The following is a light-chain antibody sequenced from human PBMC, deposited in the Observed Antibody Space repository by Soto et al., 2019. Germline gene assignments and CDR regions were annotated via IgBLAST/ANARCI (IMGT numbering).Light chain of an antibody. CDR3: EQSNSAPLTFPLT. Sequence: DIQMTQSPSSLSASVGDRVTITCRASQSISSFLNWYQQKAGKAPKLLIYAASSLQSGVPSRFSGSGSGTDFTLTITSLQPEDFATYFCEQSNSAPLTFPLTFGGGTKVDIK. CDR2: AAS. V-gene: IGKV1-39*01. CDR1: QSISSF. J-gene: IGKJ4*01.